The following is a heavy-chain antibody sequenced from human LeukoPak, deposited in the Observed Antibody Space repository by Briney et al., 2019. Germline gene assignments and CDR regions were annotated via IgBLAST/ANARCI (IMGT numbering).Heavy chain of an antibody. CDR1: GYIFSGYY. J-gene: IGHJ4*02. Sequence: ASVKVSCKASGYIFSGYYMHWVRQAPGQGLEWMGWINPNSGGTNYAQKFKGRVTMTRDTSISTAYMELSRLRSDDTAVYYCARDLMDVRGVITPENYLDYWGQGTLVTVSS. V-gene: IGHV1-2*02. CDR3: ARDLMDVRGVITPENYLDY. CDR2: INPNSGGT. D-gene: IGHD3-10*02.